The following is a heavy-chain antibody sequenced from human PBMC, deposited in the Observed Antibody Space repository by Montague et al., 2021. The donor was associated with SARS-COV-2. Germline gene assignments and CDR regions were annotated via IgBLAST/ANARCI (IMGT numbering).Heavy chain of an antibody. Sequence: SETLSLTCTVSGGHYFWSWIRQLPGKGLEWIGYIYYSGTTKYNPSLESRVTISLDTSKNQLSLRLSSVTAADTAVYYCARIVVVTYSHFDLWGRGTLVTVSS. D-gene: IGHD3-22*01. CDR1: GGHYF. CDR3: ARIVVVTYSHFDL. CDR2: IYYSGTT. V-gene: IGHV4-59*01. J-gene: IGHJ2*01.